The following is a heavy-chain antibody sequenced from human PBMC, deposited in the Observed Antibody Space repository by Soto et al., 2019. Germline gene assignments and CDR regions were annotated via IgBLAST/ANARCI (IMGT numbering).Heavy chain of an antibody. V-gene: IGHV6-1*01. CDR2: TYYRSKWYN. D-gene: IGHD3-10*01. CDR3: ARAPGIYGSASYSYYYYYGMDV. J-gene: IGHJ6*02. CDR1: GDSVSSNSAA. Sequence: QTLSLTCAISGDSVSSNSAAWNWIRQSPSRGLEWLGRTYYRSKWYNDYAVSVKSRITINPDTSKNQFSLQLNSVTPEDTAVYYCARAPGIYGSASYSYYYYYGMDVWGQGTTVRVSS.